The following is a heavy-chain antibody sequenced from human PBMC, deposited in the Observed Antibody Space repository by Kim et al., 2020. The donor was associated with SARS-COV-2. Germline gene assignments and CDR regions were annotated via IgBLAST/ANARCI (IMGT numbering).Heavy chain of an antibody. CDR1: GFDFSRYN. V-gene: IGHV3-21*06. CDR2: IRGEGSPR. D-gene: IGHD3-16*01. J-gene: IGHJ5*02. Sequence: GGSLRLSCAASGFDFSRYNMNWIRQAPGKGLEWVATIRGEGSPRGYSDSVKGRFTVSRDNAKNLVFLEMNNLRVEDTGVYYCARDNYGAAPVFDPWGQGTPVTVSS. CDR3: ARDNYGAAPVFDP.